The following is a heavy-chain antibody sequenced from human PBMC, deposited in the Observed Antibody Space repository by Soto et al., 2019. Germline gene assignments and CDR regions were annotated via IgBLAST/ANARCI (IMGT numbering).Heavy chain of an antibody. CDR3: GLSYDSSAVIGPIDY. V-gene: IGHV3-7*05. CDR2: IKQDGSEK. Sequence: GGSLRLSCAASGFTFSSYWMSWVRQAPGKGLEWVANIKQDGSEKYYVDSVKGRFTISRDNAKNSLYLQMNSLRAEDTAVYYCGLSYDSSAVIGPIDYWGQGTLVTVSS. J-gene: IGHJ4*02. CDR1: GFTFSSYW. D-gene: IGHD3-22*01.